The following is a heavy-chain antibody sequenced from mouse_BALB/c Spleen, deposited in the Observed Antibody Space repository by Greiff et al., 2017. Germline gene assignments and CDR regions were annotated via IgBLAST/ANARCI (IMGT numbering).Heavy chain of an antibody. V-gene: IGHV3-8*02. J-gene: IGHJ3*01. D-gene: IGHD1-1*01. Sequence: DVHLVESGPSLVKPSQTLSLTCSVTGDSITSGYWNWIRKFPGNKLEYMGYISYSGSTYYNPSLKSRISITRDTSKNQYYLQLNSVTTEDTATYYCAGGYYGSSYWFAYWGQGTLVTVSA. CDR3: AGGYYGSSYWFAY. CDR2: ISYSGST. CDR1: GDSITSGY.